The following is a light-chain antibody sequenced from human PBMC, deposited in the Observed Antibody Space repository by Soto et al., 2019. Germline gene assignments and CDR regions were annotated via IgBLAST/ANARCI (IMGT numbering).Light chain of an antibody. Sequence: QSVLTQPPSVSGAPGQRVTISCTGSSSNIGAGYDVHWYQQLPGTAPKLLIYGNNHRPSGVPDRFSGSKSGTSASLAITGLQAEDEADYYCQSYDSSLSVFYVFGTGTKLTVL. CDR3: QSYDSSLSVFYV. V-gene: IGLV1-40*01. CDR1: SSNIGAGYD. J-gene: IGLJ1*01. CDR2: GNN.